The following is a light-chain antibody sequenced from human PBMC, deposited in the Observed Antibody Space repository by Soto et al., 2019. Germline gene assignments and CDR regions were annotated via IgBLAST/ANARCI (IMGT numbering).Light chain of an antibody. Sequence: QSVLTQPPSASGTPGQRVTISCSGTRSNIGTYTVNWYQHFPGTAPTLLIYLNTQRPSGVPHRFSGSKSGTSASLDISGLQSEDEAEYYCAAWDGSLSAVLFGGGTQLTVL. CDR1: RSNIGTYT. J-gene: IGLJ2*01. CDR3: AAWDGSLSAVL. V-gene: IGLV1-44*01. CDR2: LNT.